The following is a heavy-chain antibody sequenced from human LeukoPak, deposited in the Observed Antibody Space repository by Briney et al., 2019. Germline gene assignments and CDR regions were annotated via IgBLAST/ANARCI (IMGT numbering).Heavy chain of an antibody. V-gene: IGHV4-61*02. CDR1: GGSISSGGYY. CDR2: IYTSGST. CDR3: ARESAQGSGWSEGADY. D-gene: IGHD6-19*01. J-gene: IGHJ4*02. Sequence: SQTLSLTCTVSGGSISSGGYYWSWIRQPAGKGLEWIGRIYTSGSTNYNPSLKSRVTVSVDTSKNQFSLKLSSVTAADTAVYYCARESAQGSGWSEGADYWGQGTLVTVSS.